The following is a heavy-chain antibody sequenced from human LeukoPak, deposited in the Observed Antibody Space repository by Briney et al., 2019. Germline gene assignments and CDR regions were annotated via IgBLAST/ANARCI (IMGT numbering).Heavy chain of an antibody. D-gene: IGHD4-17*01. CDR1: GFTFSSYS. V-gene: IGHV3-21*04. Sequence: PGGSLRLSCAASGFTFSSYSMNWVRQAPGKGLEWVSSISSSSSYIYYADSVKGRFTISRDNAKNSLYLQMNSLRAEDTAVYYCARGRMTTVTTYGMDVWGQGTTVTVSS. J-gene: IGHJ6*02. CDR2: ISSSSSYI. CDR3: ARGRMTTVTTYGMDV.